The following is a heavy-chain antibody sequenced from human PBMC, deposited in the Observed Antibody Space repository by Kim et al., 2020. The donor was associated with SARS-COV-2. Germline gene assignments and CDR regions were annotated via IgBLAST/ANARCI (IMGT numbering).Heavy chain of an antibody. J-gene: IGHJ6*02. D-gene: IGHD3-16*02. CDR3: ARDDEYDYVWGSYRLGYYYYGMDV. V-gene: IGHV3-48*04. Sequence: GGSLRLSCAASGFTFSSYSMNWVRQAPGKGLEWVSYISSSSSTIYYADSVKGRFTISRDNAKNSLYLQMNSLRAEDTAVYYCARDDEYDYVWGSYRLGYYYYGMDVWGQGTTVTVS. CDR1: GFTFSSYS. CDR2: ISSSSSTI.